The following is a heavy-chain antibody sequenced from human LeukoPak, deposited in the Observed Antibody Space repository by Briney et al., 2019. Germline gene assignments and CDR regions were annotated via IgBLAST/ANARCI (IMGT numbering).Heavy chain of an antibody. CDR1: GYTFTNYG. J-gene: IGHJ1*01. CDR3: ARDYYDSSGYAEYFQH. Sequence: ASVKVSCKASGYTFTNYGISRVRQAPGQGLEWMGWISAYNGNTNYAQKLQGRVTMTTDTSTSTAYMELRSLRSDDTAVYYCARDYYDSSGYAEYFQHWGQGTLVTVSS. CDR2: ISAYNGNT. D-gene: IGHD3-22*01. V-gene: IGHV1-18*01.